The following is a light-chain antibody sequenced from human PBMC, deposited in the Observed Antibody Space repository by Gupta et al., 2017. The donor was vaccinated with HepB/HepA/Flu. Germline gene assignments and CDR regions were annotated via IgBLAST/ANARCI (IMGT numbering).Light chain of an antibody. CDR3: GADHVRGNNFVFV. V-gene: IGLV9-49*01. CDR2: VGTGGIVG. J-gene: IGLJ3*02. Sequence: ASLGASVTLTCTLSSGYSDYKVDWYQQRPGKGPRFVMRVGTGGIVGSKGDGIPDRFSVLGSGLNRYLTIKNIQEEDESDYHCGADHVRGNNFVFVVGGGTKLTVL. CDR1: SGYSDYK.